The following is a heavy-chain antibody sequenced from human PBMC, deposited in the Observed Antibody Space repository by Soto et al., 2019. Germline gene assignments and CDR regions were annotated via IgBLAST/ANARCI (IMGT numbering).Heavy chain of an antibody. J-gene: IGHJ6*02. CDR3: ARLKGVAAASYGMDV. V-gene: IGHV5-10-1*01. CDR2: IDPSDSYT. D-gene: IGHD6-13*01. CDR1: GYSFTSYW. Sequence: LGESLKISCQGSGYSFTSYWISWVRQMPGKGLEWMGRIDPSDSYTNYSPSFQGHVTISADKSISTAYLQWSSLKASDTAMYYCARLKGVAAASYGMDVWGQGTTVTVSS.